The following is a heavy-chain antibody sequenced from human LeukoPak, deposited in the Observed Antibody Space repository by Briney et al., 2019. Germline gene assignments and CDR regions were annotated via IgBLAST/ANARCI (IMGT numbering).Heavy chain of an antibody. Sequence: GGSLRLSCAASGFTLGNYAMSWVRQTPGKGLEWVSVTSGSGKITSHAESVKGRFTISRDNSNNAVYLQMNSLRAEDTAIYYCARLSGSFLDYWGQGTLVTVSS. CDR2: TSGSGKIT. CDR3: ARLSGSFLDY. CDR1: GFTLGNYA. V-gene: IGHV3-23*01. D-gene: IGHD1-26*01. J-gene: IGHJ4*02.